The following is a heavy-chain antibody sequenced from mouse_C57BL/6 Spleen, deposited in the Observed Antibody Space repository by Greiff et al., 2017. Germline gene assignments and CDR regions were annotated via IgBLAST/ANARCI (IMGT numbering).Heavy chain of an antibody. D-gene: IGHD1-1*01. CDR2: ISNLAYSI. J-gene: IGHJ4*01. Sequence: DVHLVESGGGLVQPGGSLKLSCAASGFTFSDYGMAWVRQAPRKGPEWVAFISNLAYSIYYADTVTGRFTISRENAKNTLYLEMSSLRSEDTAMYYCARHGAYGSRYYYAMDYWGQGTSVTVSS. V-gene: IGHV5-15*01. CDR1: GFTFSDYG. CDR3: ARHGAYGSRYYYAMDY.